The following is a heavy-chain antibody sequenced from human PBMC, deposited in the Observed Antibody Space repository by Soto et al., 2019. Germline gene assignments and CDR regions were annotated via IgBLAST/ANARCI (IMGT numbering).Heavy chain of an antibody. Sequence: EVQLVQSGAEVKKPGASLKISCKGSVYSFTSYWSGWVLPGTGPGLEWVGIIYPGDSDTRYSPSFQGQLTFSAAKSHTTAYMQWSSPKSSDTAMYSCARQDANRARVYDAFYIWGQGTMVTVSS. V-gene: IGHV5-51*01. D-gene: IGHD1-1*01. CDR2: IYPGDSDT. CDR1: VYSFTSYW. J-gene: IGHJ3*02. CDR3: ARQDANRARVYDAFYI.